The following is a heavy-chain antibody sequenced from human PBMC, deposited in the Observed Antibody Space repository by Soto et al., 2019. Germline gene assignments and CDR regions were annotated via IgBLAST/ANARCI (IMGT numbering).Heavy chain of an antibody. CDR2: ISSSSSTI. J-gene: IGHJ4*02. Sequence: GGSLRLSCAASGFTLSSYSMNWVRQAPGKGLEWVSYISSSSSTIYYADSVKGRFTISRDNAKNSLYLQMNSLRDEDTAVYYCARSYYYDSSGYLVPFDYWGQGTLVTVSS. CDR1: GFTLSSYS. CDR3: ARSYYYDSSGYLVPFDY. V-gene: IGHV3-48*02. D-gene: IGHD3-22*01.